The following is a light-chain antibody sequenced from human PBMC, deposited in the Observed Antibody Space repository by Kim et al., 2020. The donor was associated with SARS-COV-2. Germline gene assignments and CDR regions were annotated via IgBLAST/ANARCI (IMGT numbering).Light chain of an antibody. CDR1: SSNIGSNY. Sequence: QSVLTQPPSASGTPGQRVTISCSGSSSNIGSNYVFWYQQLPGTAPKLLIYSNNQRPSGVPDRFSGSKSGTSGSLAISGLRSEDEGDYYCAAWDDSLSGRVFGGGTQLTVL. J-gene: IGLJ2*01. V-gene: IGLV1-47*02. CDR3: AAWDDSLSGRV. CDR2: SNN.